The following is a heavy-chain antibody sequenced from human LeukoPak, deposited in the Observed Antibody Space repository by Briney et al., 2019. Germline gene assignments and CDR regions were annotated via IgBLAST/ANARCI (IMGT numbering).Heavy chain of an antibody. D-gene: IGHD2-2*01. J-gene: IGHJ6*03. CDR3: ASRDCSSTSCYGDYYYYYMDV. CDR2: INPSGGST. CDR1: GFMFTAYY. V-gene: IGHV1-46*01. Sequence: ASVKVSCKTSGFMFTAYYIHWVRQVPGQGLEWMGIINPSGGSTSYAQKFQGRVTMTRDTSTSTVYMELSSLRSEDTAVYYCASRDCSSTSCYGDYYYYYMDVWGKGTTVTVSS.